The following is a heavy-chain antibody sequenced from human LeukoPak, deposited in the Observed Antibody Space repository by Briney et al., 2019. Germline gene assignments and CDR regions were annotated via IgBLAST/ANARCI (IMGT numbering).Heavy chain of an antibody. Sequence: SETLSLTCTVSGGSISSYYGSWIRQPPGKGLEWIGYIYTSGSTNYNPSLKSRVTISVDTSKNQFSLKLSSVTAADTAVYYCARLRMYYDFFAGSGGWFDPWGQGTLVTVSS. J-gene: IGHJ5*02. CDR3: ARLRMYYDFFAGSGGWFDP. CDR2: IYTSGST. V-gene: IGHV4-4*09. CDR1: GGSISSYY. D-gene: IGHD3-9*01.